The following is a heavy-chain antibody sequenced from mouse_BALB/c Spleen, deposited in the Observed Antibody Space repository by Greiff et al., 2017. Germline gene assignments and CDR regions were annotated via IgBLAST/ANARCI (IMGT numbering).Heavy chain of an antibody. J-gene: IGHJ4*01. CDR3: ARGPLLRGDAMDY. CDR1: GYTFTSYW. CDR2: IDPYDSET. V-gene: IGHV1-52*01. Sequence: QVHVKQPGAELVRPGASVKLSCKASGYTFTSYWMNWVKQRPEQGLEWIGRIDPYDSETHYNQKFKDKAILTVDKSSSTAYMQLSSLTSEDSAVYYCARGPLLRGDAMDYWGQGTSVTVSS. D-gene: IGHD1-1*01.